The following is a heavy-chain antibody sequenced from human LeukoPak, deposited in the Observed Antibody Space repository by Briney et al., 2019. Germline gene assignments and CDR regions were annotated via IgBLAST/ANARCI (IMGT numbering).Heavy chain of an antibody. D-gene: IGHD2-2*01. CDR3: ARAQYQLLFLS. CDR1: GGSVSSGSYY. Sequence: SETLSLTCTVSGGSVSSGSYYWSWIRQPPGKGLEWIGYIYYSGSTNYNPSLKSRVTISVDTSKNQFSPKLSSVTAADTAVYYCARAQYQLLFLSWGQGTLVTVSS. CDR2: IYYSGST. J-gene: IGHJ5*02. V-gene: IGHV4-61*01.